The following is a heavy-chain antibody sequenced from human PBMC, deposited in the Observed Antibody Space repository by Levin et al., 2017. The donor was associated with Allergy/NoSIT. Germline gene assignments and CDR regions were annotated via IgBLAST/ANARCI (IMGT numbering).Heavy chain of an antibody. CDR2: INAGNGNT. V-gene: IGHV1-3*01. Sequence: ASVKVSCKASGYTFTSYAMHWVRQAPGQRLEWMGWINAGNGNTKYSQKFQGRVTITRDTSASTAYMELSSLRSEDTAVYYCARAEYSGYDLGRYFDYWGQGTLVTVSS. D-gene: IGHD5-12*01. J-gene: IGHJ4*02. CDR3: ARAEYSGYDLGRYFDY. CDR1: GYTFTSYA.